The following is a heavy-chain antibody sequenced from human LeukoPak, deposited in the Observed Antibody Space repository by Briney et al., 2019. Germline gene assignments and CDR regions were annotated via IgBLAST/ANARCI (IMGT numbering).Heavy chain of an antibody. CDR1: GFTFSNFA. J-gene: IGHJ4*02. Sequence: GGSLRLSCAASGFTFSNFAMNWVRQAPGKGLEWVSSISSSGSYMYYADSVKGRFTISRDNAKNSLYLQMNSLRAEDTAVYYCARDSAPRYYYDSSGYPTDYWGQGTLVTVSS. D-gene: IGHD3-22*01. V-gene: IGHV3-21*01. CDR3: ARDSAPRYYYDSSGYPTDY. CDR2: ISSSGSYM.